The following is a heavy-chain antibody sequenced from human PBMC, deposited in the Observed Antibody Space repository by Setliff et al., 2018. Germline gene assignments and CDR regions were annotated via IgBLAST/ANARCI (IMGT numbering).Heavy chain of an antibody. V-gene: IGHV1-46*01. CDR3: VREGVDSRSSTDYRYYMDV. D-gene: IGHD3-22*01. CDR1: AFTKYY. CDR2: IHPSGGST. Sequence: ASVKVSCKASAFTKYYVHWVRQAPGQGLEWMGIIHPSGGSTTYAQKFQGRVTMTRDTSTGTVNMELSSLRSEDTAVYYCVREGVDSRSSTDYRYYMDVWGKGTTVTVSS. J-gene: IGHJ6*03.